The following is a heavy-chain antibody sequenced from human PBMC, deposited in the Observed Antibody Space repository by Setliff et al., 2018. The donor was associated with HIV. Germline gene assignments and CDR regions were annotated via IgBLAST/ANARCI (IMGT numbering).Heavy chain of an antibody. CDR2: IYTSGST. CDR3: ARGSSNTWYYYFDS. Sequence: PSETLSLTCTVSGGSISSYYWSWIRQPAGKGLEWIGRIYTSGSTNYNPSLKSRVTMSVDTSKNQFSLKLSSVTAADTAVYYCARGSSNTWYYYFDSWGQGALVTVSS. D-gene: IGHD6-13*01. V-gene: IGHV4-4*07. CDR1: GGSISSYY. J-gene: IGHJ4*02.